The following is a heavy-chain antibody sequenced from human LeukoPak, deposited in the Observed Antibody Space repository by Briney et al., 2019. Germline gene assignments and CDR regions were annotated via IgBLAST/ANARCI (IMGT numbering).Heavy chain of an antibody. V-gene: IGHV1-2*02. CDR2: INPNSGGT. D-gene: IGHD6-19*01. CDR1: GYTFTGYY. CDR3: AREWQQLILGIAVAGAFDY. J-gene: IGHJ4*02. Sequence: ASVKVSRQASGYTFTGYYMHWVRQAPGQGLEWMGWINPNSGGTNYAQKFQGRVTMTRDTSISTAYMELSRLRSDDTAVYYCAREWQQLILGIAVAGAFDYWGQGTLVTVSS.